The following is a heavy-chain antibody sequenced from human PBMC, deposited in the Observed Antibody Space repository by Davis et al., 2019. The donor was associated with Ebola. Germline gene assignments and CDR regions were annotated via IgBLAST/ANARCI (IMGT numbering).Heavy chain of an antibody. V-gene: IGHV1-69*04. CDR1: GGTFSSYA. CDR3: ATPYSSSSGYYYYYYGMDV. Sequence: SVKVSCKASGGTFSSYAISWVRQAPGQGLEWMGRIIPILGIANYAQKLQGRVTITADKSTSTAYMELSSLRSEDTAVYYCATPYSSSSGYYYYYYGMDVWGQGTTVTVSS. J-gene: IGHJ6*02. D-gene: IGHD6-6*01. CDR2: IIPILGIA.